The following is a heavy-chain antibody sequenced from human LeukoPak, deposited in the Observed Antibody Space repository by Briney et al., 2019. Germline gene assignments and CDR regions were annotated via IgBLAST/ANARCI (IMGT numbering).Heavy chain of an antibody. CDR1: EFTFSSYA. V-gene: IGHV3-23*01. D-gene: IGHD3-22*01. CDR3: ASTGLYDSSGYYPY. CDR2: ISGSGGST. J-gene: IGHJ4*02. Sequence: GGSLRLSCAASEFTFSSYAMSWVRQAPGKGLEWVSAISGSGGSTYYADSVKGRFTISRDNSKNTLYLQMNSLRAEDTAVYYCASTGLYDSSGYYPYWGQGTLVTVSS.